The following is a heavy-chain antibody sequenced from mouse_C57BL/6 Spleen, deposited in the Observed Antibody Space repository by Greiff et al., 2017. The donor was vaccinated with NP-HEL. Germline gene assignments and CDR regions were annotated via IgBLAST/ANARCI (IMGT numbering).Heavy chain of an antibody. V-gene: IGHV2-2*01. Sequence: VHLVESGPGLVQPSQSLSITCTVSGFSLTSYGVHWVRQSPGKGLEWLGVIWSGRSTDYNAAFISRLSISKDNSKSQVFFKMNSLQADDTAIYYCARKGDYDSAWFAYWGQGTLVTVSA. J-gene: IGHJ3*01. CDR1: GFSLTSYG. CDR3: ARKGDYDSAWFAY. D-gene: IGHD2-4*01. CDR2: IWSGRST.